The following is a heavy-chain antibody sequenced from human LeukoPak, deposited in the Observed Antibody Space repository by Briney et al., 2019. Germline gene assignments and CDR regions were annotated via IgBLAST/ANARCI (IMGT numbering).Heavy chain of an antibody. D-gene: IGHD5-18*01. CDR2: IRGSGDRS. CDR3: AKDPDSYGHDWFDP. V-gene: IGHV3-23*01. J-gene: IGHJ5*02. Sequence: GGSLRLSCAASGFSFNNYAISWVRQAPGKGLEWVSGIRGSGDRSDYADSVKGRFTISRDNSKNTLYLQMNSLRAEDTAVYYCAKDPDSYGHDWFDPWGQGTLVTVSS. CDR1: GFSFNNYA.